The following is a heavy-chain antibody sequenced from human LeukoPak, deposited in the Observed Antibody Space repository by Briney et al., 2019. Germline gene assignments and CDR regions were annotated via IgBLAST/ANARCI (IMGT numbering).Heavy chain of an antibody. CDR3: AKDAVAGTWLHY. CDR2: IRGDGRTT. D-gene: IGHD6-19*01. Sequence: QAGGSLRLSCAASGFTFGDNAMHWVRQAPGKGLEWVSLIRGDGRTTSYAGSVKGRFTISRDNSKNSLYLQMSSLRGEDTAMYYCAKDAVAGTWLHYWGQGTLVTVSS. V-gene: IGHV3-43*02. CDR1: GFTFGDNA. J-gene: IGHJ4*02.